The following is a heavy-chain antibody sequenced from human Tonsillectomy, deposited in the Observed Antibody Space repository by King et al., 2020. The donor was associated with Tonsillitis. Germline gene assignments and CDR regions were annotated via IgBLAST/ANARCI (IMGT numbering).Heavy chain of an antibody. Sequence: QLQESGPGLVKPSETLSLTCTVSGGSISSSSYYWGWIRQPPGKGLEWIGSIYYSGSTYYNPSLKSRVTISVDTSKNQFSLKLSSVTAADTAVYYCANVQLAWGGSEMAIMGLFDYWGQGTLVTVSS. V-gene: IGHV4-39*01. CDR1: GGSISSSSYY. CDR3: ANVQLAWGGSEMAIMGLFDY. J-gene: IGHJ4*02. CDR2: IYYSGST. D-gene: IGHD5-24*01.